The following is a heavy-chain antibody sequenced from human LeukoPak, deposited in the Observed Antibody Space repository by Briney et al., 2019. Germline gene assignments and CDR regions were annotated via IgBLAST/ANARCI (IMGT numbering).Heavy chain of an antibody. CDR1: GFTFSSYS. CDR2: ISSSSSYI. V-gene: IGHV3-21*01. J-gene: IGHJ3*02. CDR3: ARYQHTPTHAFDI. D-gene: IGHD3-3*02. Sequence: GGSLRRSCAAAGFTFSSYSMNWVRQAPGKGLEWVSSISSSSSYIYYADSVKGRFTISRDNAKNSLYLQMNSLRAEDTAVYYCARYQHTPTHAFDIWGQGTMVTVSS.